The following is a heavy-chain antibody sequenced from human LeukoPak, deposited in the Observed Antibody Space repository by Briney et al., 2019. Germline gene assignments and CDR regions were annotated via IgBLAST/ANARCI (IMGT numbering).Heavy chain of an antibody. CDR1: GFTFSSYW. Sequence: GGSLRLSCAASGFTFSSYWMSWVRQAPGKGLEWVANIKQDGSEKYYVDSVKGRFTISRDNAKNSLYLQMNSLRAEDTAVYYCARDGSGSYWDSIDYWGQGTLVTVSS. CDR2: IKQDGSEK. V-gene: IGHV3-7*01. CDR3: ARDGSGSYWDSIDY. J-gene: IGHJ4*02. D-gene: IGHD3-10*01.